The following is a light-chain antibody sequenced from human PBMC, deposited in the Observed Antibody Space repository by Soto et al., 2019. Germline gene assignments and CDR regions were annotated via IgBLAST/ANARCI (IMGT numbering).Light chain of an antibody. CDR3: QQYHTWPVT. V-gene: IGKV3-15*01. CDR2: GAS. Sequence: IVMTQSPATLSVSPGERVTFSCRASQGINRKLAWYQHKAGQAPRLLISGASTGATGIPARFSGSGSGTEFTLTIKSLQSEDSAVYSCQQYHTWPVTFGGGTKVEI. J-gene: IGKJ4*01. CDR1: QGINRK.